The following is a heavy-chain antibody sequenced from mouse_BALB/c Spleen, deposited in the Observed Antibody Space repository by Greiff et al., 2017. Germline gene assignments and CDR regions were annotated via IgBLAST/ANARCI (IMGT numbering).Heavy chain of an antibody. Sequence: DVELVESGGGLVQPGGSRKLSCAASGFTFSSFGMHWVRQAPEKGLEWVAYISSGSSTIYYADTVKGRFTISRDNPKNTLFLQMTSLRSEDTAMYYCAIHGDAMDYWGQGTSVTVSS. CDR1: GFTFSSFG. CDR2: ISSGSSTI. V-gene: IGHV5-17*02. J-gene: IGHJ4*01. CDR3: AIHGDAMDY.